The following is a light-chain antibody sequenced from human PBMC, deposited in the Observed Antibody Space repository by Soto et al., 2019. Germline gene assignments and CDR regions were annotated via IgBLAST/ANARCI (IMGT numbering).Light chain of an antibody. J-gene: IGLJ1*01. Sequence: QSVLTQPPSVSGAPGQRVTISCTGSSSNIGAGYDVHWYQQLPGTAPKLLIYGNSNRPSGVPDRFAGSKSGTSASLAITGRPAEEAADYYCQSYDSSRSGSGVFGTGTKVTVL. V-gene: IGLV1-40*01. CDR1: SSNIGAGYD. CDR2: GNS. CDR3: QSYDSSRSGSGV.